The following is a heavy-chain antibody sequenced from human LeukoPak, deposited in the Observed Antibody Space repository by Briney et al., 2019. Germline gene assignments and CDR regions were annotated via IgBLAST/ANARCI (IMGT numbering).Heavy chain of an antibody. J-gene: IGHJ4*02. CDR2: INPNSGGT. CDR1: GYTFTGYY. Sequence: ASVKVACKASGYTFTGYYMHWVRQAPGQGLEWMGWINPNSGGTNYAQKFQGRVTMTSDTSISTAYMELSRLRSDDTAVYYCARTSMIVVVSPFDYWGQGTLVTVSS. CDR3: ARTSMIVVVSPFDY. D-gene: IGHD3-22*01. V-gene: IGHV1-2*02.